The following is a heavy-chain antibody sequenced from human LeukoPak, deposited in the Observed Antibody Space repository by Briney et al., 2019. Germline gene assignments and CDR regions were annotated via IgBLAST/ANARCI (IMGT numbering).Heavy chain of an antibody. CDR3: ARDSEGVTGTTSWFDP. V-gene: IGHV3-48*03. CDR2: ISSSGSTI. Sequence: GGSLRLSCAASGFTFSSYEMNWVRQAPGKGLEWVSYISSSGSTIYYADSLKGRFTISRDNARNSLYLQMNSLRAEDTAVYYCARDSEGVTGTTSWFDPWGQGTLVTVSS. D-gene: IGHD1-7*01. CDR1: GFTFSSYE. J-gene: IGHJ5*02.